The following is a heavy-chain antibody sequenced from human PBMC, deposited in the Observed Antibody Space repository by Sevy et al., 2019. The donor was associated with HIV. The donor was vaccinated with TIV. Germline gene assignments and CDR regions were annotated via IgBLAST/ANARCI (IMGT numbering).Heavy chain of an antibody. D-gene: IGHD2-15*01. CDR3: AKDMRYCSGGSCYPYYYYGMDV. Sequence: GGSLRLSCAASGFTFDDYAMHWVRQAPGKGLEWVSGISWNSGSIGYADSVKGRFTISRDNAKNSLYLQMNRLRAEDTALYYCAKDMRYCSGGSCYPYYYYGMDVWGQGTTVTVSS. CDR2: ISWNSGSI. CDR1: GFTFDDYA. J-gene: IGHJ6*02. V-gene: IGHV3-9*01.